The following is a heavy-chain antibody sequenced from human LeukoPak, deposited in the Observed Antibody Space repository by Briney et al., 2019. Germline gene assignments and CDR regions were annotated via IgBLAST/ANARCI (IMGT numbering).Heavy chain of an antibody. V-gene: IGHV3-30-3*01. Sequence: GGSLSLSCAASGFTFSSYAMHWVRQAPGKGLEWVAVISYDGSNKYYADSVKGRFTISRDNSKNTLYLQMNSLRAEDTAVYYCARDVEYGSDGAFDIWGQGTMVTVSS. CDR2: ISYDGSNK. D-gene: IGHD3-10*01. CDR1: GFTFSSYA. CDR3: ARDVEYGSDGAFDI. J-gene: IGHJ3*02.